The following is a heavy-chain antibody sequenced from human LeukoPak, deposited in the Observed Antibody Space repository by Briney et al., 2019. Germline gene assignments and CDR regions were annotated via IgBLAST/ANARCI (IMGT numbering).Heavy chain of an antibody. J-gene: IGHJ4*02. D-gene: IGHD1-26*01. Sequence: ASVKVSCKASGGTFSSYDINWVRQATGQGLEWMGWMNPNSGNTGYAQKFQGRVTMTRNTSISTAYMELSSLRSEDTAVYYCARGRRWELLMVYWGQGTLVTVSS. CDR2: MNPNSGNT. CDR3: ARGRRWELLMVY. V-gene: IGHV1-8*02. CDR1: GGTFSSYD.